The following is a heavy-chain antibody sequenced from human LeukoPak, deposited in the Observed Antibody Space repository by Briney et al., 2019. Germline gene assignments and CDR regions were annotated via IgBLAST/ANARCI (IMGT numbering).Heavy chain of an antibody. V-gene: IGHV1-69*01. CDR1: GGTFSSYA. Sequence: SVKVSCKASGGTFSSYAISWVRHAPGQGLEWMGGIIPIFGTANYAQKFQGRVTITADESTSTAYMELSSLRSEDTAVYYCARVVSAAGTIGYWGQGTLVTVSS. CDR3: ARVVSAAGTIGY. J-gene: IGHJ4*02. CDR2: IIPIFGTA. D-gene: IGHD6-13*01.